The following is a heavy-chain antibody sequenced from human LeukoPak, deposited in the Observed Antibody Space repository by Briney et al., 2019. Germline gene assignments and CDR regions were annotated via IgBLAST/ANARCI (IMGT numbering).Heavy chain of an antibody. V-gene: IGHV1-69*04. D-gene: IGHD2-2*01. Sequence: SVKVSCKASGGTFSSYAISCVRQAPGQGLGWMGRIIPIFGIANYAQKFQGRVTITADKSTSTAYMELSSLRSEDTAVDYCARDRVVPAAIDPLYNWFDPWGQGTLVTVSS. CDR2: IIPIFGIA. J-gene: IGHJ5*02. CDR3: ARDRVVPAAIDPLYNWFDP. CDR1: GGTFSSYA.